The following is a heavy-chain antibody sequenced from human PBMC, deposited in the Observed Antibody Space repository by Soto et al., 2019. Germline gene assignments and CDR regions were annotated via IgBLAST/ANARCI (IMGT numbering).Heavy chain of an antibody. CDR2: INQNGSER. J-gene: IGHJ4*02. Sequence: EVELVRPGGGLFQPGGSLRLSCAAPGFMFSSTWMTWVGKAPGKGLEWVANINQNGSERYYVDSVEGRFTISRDNAKNSVFLQMENLRVEDTAMYYCATDILDFWGRGTLVTVSS. V-gene: IGHV3-7*05. CDR3: ATDILDF. CDR1: GFMFSSTW. D-gene: IGHD3-9*01.